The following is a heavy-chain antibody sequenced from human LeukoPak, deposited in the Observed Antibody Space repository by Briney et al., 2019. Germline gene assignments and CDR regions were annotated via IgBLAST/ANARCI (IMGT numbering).Heavy chain of an antibody. V-gene: IGHV3-21*01. Sequence: GGALRLSCAASGFTFRTYTMNLVRPAPGEGLEWVSSINSDGHIYYTDSVKGRFTISRDNAKNSLYLQMNSLRAEDTAVYYCARDLVVREPGDCWGQGTLVTVSS. J-gene: IGHJ4*02. CDR2: INSDGHI. D-gene: IGHD3-10*01. CDR1: GFTFRTYT. CDR3: ARDLVVREPGDC.